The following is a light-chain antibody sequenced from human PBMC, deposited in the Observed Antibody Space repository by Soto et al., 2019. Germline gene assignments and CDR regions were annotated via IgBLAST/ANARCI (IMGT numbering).Light chain of an antibody. CDR3: VSFTSSTNYV. CDR2: DVT. J-gene: IGLJ1*01. CDR1: SSDVGGSNH. Sequence: QSVLTQPASVSDPPGQSITISCTGTSSDVGGSNHVSWYQQHPGKAPKLMIYDVTNRPSGVSHRFSGSKSGSTASLIISGLQAEDEAAYYCVSFTSSTNYVFGTGTKVTVL. V-gene: IGLV2-14*01.